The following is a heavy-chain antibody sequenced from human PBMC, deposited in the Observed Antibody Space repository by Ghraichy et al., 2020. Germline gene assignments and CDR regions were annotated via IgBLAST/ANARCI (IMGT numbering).Heavy chain of an antibody. CDR3: ARRGRGYSLYYYGLDV. CDR1: GGSIRSHF. D-gene: IGHD5-18*01. Sequence: SETLSLICTVSGGSIRSHFWSWIRQCPGKGLEWIGYIYYTGSTNYSPSLGGRATISLDTSKNQFSLTLTSVTAADTAVYYCARRGRGYSLYYYGLDVWGPGTTVFVSS. CDR2: IYYTGST. V-gene: IGHV4-59*08. J-gene: IGHJ6*02.